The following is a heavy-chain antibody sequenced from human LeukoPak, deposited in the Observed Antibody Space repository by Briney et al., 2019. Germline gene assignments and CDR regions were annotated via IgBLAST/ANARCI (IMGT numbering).Heavy chain of an antibody. J-gene: IGHJ4*02. CDR1: GFIFSNYW. CDR2: IRQEGIKK. D-gene: IGHD4-17*01. CDR3: ATDTGHGYFES. V-gene: IGHV3-7*01. Sequence: GGSLRLSCAASGFIFSNYWMSWLRQAPGKGLEWVANIRQEGIKKNYVDSVDGRFTISRDNAQNSVYLQMTSLRVEGTAVYYCATDTGHGYFESWGQGTLVTVS.